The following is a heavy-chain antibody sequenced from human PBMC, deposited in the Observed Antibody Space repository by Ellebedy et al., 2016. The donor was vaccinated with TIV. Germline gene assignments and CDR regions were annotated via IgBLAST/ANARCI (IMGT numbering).Heavy chain of an antibody. CDR1: GYTFTSFG. V-gene: IGHV1-46*01. CDR2: INPSGTTT. CDR3: ARDRHPGYSGYVFDF. Sequence: ASVKVSCKASGYTFTSFGITWVRQAPGQGLEWVGIINPSGTTTSNAQRFQGRVTMTRDTSTNTAYMELTSLESEDTAVYFCARDRHPGYSGYVFDFWGQGTLVTVSS. J-gene: IGHJ4*02. D-gene: IGHD5-12*01.